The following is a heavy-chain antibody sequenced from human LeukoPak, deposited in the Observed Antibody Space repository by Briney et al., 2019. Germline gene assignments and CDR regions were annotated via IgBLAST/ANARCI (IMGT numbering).Heavy chain of an antibody. Sequence: SETLSLTCTVSGGSVSSGSYYWSWIRQPPGKGLEWIGYIYYSGSTNYNPSLKSRVTISVDTSKNQFSLKLSSVTAADTAVYSCARVQSSIVGATTPGAFDIWGQGTMVTVSS. V-gene: IGHV4-61*01. J-gene: IGHJ3*02. CDR2: IYYSGST. CDR1: GGSVSSGSYY. D-gene: IGHD1-26*01. CDR3: ARVQSSIVGATTPGAFDI.